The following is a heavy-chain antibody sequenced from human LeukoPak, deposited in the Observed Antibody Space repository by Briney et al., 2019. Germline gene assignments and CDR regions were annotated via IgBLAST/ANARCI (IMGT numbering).Heavy chain of an antibody. CDR1: GYSFTSYW. CDR2: IYPGDSDT. J-gene: IGHJ4*02. Sequence: HGESLKISCKGSGYSFTSYWIGWVRQMPGKVLEWMGFIYPGDSDTRYSPSFQGQATISADKSISTAYLQWSSLKASDTAMYYCARLYYDSGSYYRRASKLGYYFDYWGQGTLVTVSS. V-gene: IGHV5-51*01. D-gene: IGHD3-10*01. CDR3: ARLYYDSGSYYRRASKLGYYFDY.